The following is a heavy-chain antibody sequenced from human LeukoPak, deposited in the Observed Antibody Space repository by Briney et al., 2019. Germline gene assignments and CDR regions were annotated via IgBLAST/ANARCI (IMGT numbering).Heavy chain of an antibody. Sequence: SETLSLTCTVSGYSISSGYYWGWIRQPPGKGLEWIGSIYHSGSTYYNPSLKSRVTISVDTSKNQFSLKLSSVTAADTAVYYCARTAYDSSGYYYSVFDYWGQGTLVTVSS. CDR1: GYSISSGYY. CDR3: ARTAYDSSGYYYSVFDY. D-gene: IGHD3-22*01. J-gene: IGHJ4*02. CDR2: IYHSGST. V-gene: IGHV4-38-2*02.